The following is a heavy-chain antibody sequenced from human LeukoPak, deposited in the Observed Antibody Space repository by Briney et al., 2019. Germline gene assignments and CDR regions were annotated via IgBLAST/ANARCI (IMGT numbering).Heavy chain of an antibody. V-gene: IGHV4-30-2*01. D-gene: IGHD3-10*01. CDR3: ARDSVLLWFGEPQGYMDV. J-gene: IGHJ6*03. CDR2: IYHSGST. Sequence: SETLSLTCTVSGGSISSGGYYWSWIRQPPGKGLEWIGYIYHSGSTYYNPSLKSRVTISVDRSKNQFSLKLSSVTAADTAVYYCARDSVLLWFGEPQGYMDVWGKGTTVTVSS. CDR1: GGSISSGGYY.